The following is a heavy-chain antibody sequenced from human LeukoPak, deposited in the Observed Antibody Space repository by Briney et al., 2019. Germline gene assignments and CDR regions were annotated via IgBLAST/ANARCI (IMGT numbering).Heavy chain of an antibody. J-gene: IGHJ4*02. CDR1: GFTFSSYW. D-gene: IGHD3-22*01. CDR2: INTDGSST. V-gene: IGHV3-74*01. CDR3: AKDNGYYDSSGYFDY. Sequence: GGSLRLSCAASGFTFSSYWMHWVRQAPGKGLVWVSRINTDGSSTSYADSVKGRFTISRDNAKNTLYLQMNSLRAEDTAVYYCAKDNGYYDSSGYFDYWGQGTLVTVSS.